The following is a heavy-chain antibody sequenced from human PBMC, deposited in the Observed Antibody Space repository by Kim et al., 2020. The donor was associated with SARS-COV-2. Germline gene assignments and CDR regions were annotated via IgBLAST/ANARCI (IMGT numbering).Heavy chain of an antibody. CDR3: AKARLAARDYDY. Sequence: YSADSVKGRFTISRDNSKNTLCLQMNSLRAEDTAVYYCAKARLAARDYDYWGQGTLVTVSS. J-gene: IGHJ4*02. D-gene: IGHD3-16*01. V-gene: IGHV3-23*01.